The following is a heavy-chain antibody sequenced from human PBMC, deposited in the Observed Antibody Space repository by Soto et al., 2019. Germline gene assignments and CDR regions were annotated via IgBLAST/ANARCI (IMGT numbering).Heavy chain of an antibody. CDR1: GYSFTSYW. J-gene: IGHJ6*03. CDR3: ARGPLYCSGGSGSSAFYYMDV. D-gene: IGHD2-15*01. V-gene: IGHV5-51*01. CDR2: IYPGDSDT. Sequence: GESLKISCKGSGYSFTSYWIGWVRQMPGKGLEWMGIIYPGDSDTRYSPSFQGQVTISADKSISTAYLQWSSLKASDTAMYYCARGPLYCSGGSGSSAFYYMDVWGKGTTVTFSS.